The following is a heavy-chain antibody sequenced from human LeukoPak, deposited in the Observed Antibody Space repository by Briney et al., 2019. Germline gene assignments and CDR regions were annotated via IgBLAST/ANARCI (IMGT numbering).Heavy chain of an antibody. Sequence: TGGSLRLSCAASGFSFSGYWMAWVRQAPGKGLEWDSYISDTSATIYYYAESVRGRFTISRDNAKNSVHLQMSSLRAEDTGVYYCARVRGSDWSVYHIDNWGQGTLVTVSS. V-gene: IGHV3-48*04. CDR1: GFSFSGYW. D-gene: IGHD6-19*01. CDR2: ISDTSATI. CDR3: ARVRGSDWSVYHIDN. J-gene: IGHJ4*02.